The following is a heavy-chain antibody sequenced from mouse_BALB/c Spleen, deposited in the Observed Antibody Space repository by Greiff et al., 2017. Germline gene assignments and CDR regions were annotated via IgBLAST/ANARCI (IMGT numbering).Heavy chain of an antibody. J-gene: IGHJ3*01. D-gene: IGHD2-3*01. Sequence: EVHLVESGGGLVKPGGSLKLPCAASGFTFSSYAMSWVRQTPEKRLEWVASISSGGSTYYPDSVKGRFTIARDNARNILYLQMSSLRSEDTAMYYCARGDGYFAYWGQGTLVTVSA. CDR1: GFTFSSYA. V-gene: IGHV5-6-5*01. CDR2: ISSGGST. CDR3: ARGDGYFAY.